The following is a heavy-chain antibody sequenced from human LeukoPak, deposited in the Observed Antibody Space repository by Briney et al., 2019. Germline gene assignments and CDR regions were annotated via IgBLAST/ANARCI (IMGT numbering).Heavy chain of an antibody. CDR1: GDSISSSY. J-gene: IGHJ3*01. D-gene: IGHD1-26*01. CDR2: IYYIGTT. CDR3: ARVSHRMGAFDV. V-gene: IGHV4-59*01. Sequence: SETLSLTCTVSGDSISSSYWGWVRQPPGKGLEWIGYIYYIGTTNYNPSLKSRVTISIDTSKNQFSLRLTSVTAADTALYYCARVSHRMGAFDVWGQGTMVTVSS.